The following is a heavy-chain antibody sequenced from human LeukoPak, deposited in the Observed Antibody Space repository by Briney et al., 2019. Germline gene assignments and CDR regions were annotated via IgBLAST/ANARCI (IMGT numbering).Heavy chain of an antibody. D-gene: IGHD4-17*01. CDR2: ISYDGSNK. J-gene: IGHJ4*02. CDR3: ARDLHGDYGY. V-gene: IGHV3-30-3*01. Sequence: PGRSLRLSCAASGFTFSSYAMHWVRQAPGKGLEWVAVISYDGSNKYCADSVKGRLTISRDNSKNTLYLQMNSLRAEDTAVYYCARDLHGDYGYWGQGTLVTVSS. CDR1: GFTFSSYA.